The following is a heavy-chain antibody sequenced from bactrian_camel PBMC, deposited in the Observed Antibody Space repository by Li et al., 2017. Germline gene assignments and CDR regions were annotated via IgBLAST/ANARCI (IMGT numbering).Heavy chain of an antibody. J-gene: IGHJ4*01. Sequence: HVQLVESGGGSVQAGGSLRLSCAFSVSSANDYCLGWFRQAPGKERERVACPDRDGRINYADSVKGRFTINRDLVESTLYLRMDSLRAEASVMYYCAAGDLCRTSVGRRFDVWGQGTQVTVS. CDR3: AAGDLCRTSVGRRFDV. V-gene: IGHV3S6*01. CDR2: PDRDGRI. CDR1: VSSANDYC.